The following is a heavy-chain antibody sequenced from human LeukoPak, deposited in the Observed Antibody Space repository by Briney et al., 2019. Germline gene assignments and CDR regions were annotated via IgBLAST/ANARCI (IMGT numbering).Heavy chain of an antibody. Sequence: GGSLRLSCAASGFTFSSYWMSWVRQAPGKGLEWVANIKQDGSEKYYVDSVKGRFTISRDNAKNSLYLQMSSLRADDTAVYYCARDRLLYYYDSGPTGHFQHWGQGTLVTV. CDR3: ARDRLLYYYDSGPTGHFQH. V-gene: IGHV3-7*01. CDR2: IKQDGSEK. CDR1: GFTFSSYW. D-gene: IGHD3-22*01. J-gene: IGHJ1*01.